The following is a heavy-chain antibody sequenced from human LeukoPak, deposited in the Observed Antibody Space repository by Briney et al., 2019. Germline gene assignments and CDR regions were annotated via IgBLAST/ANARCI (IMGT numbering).Heavy chain of an antibody. CDR2: IKTDGSET. D-gene: IGHD6-19*01. V-gene: IGHV3-7*03. Sequence: GGSLRLSCAVSGFTFRDHWMDWVRQAPGKGLEWVGHIKTDGSETYYVDSLKGRFSISRDNTNNALYLQMNSLRVEDTAVYYCAKNNGWFHLAQWGQGTLVTVSS. CDR1: GFTFRDHW. CDR3: AKNNGWFHLAQ. J-gene: IGHJ4*02.